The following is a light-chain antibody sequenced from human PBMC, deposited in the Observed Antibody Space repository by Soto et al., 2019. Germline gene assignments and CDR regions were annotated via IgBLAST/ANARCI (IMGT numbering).Light chain of an antibody. V-gene: IGKV4-1*01. CDR2: WES. CDR3: QQYYSVPWT. CDR1: QRVVYSPKHKDS. Sequence: DIVMTQSPDSLAVSLGERATINCNSSQRVVYSPKHKDSLAWFQQKPGQPPKLLLYWESTRASGVPDRFSSSGSGTYFTLTVICLESEDVAVYYGQQYYSVPWTCGRGNKVDI. J-gene: IGKJ1*01.